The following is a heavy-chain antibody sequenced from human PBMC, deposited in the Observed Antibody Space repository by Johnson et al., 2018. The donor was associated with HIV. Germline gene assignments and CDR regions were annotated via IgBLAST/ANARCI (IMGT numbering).Heavy chain of an antibody. CDR3: ARDQTGVTTI. V-gene: IGHV3-30*14. CDR1: GFTFSSYA. D-gene: IGHD7-27*01. Sequence: QEKLVESGGGVVQPGRSLRLSCAASGFTFSSYAMHWVRQAPGKGLEWVAVISYDGSNKYYADSVKGRFTISRDNSKNTLYLQMNSLRAEDMAVYYCARDQTGVTTIWGQGTMVTVSS. CDR2: ISYDGSNK. J-gene: IGHJ3*02.